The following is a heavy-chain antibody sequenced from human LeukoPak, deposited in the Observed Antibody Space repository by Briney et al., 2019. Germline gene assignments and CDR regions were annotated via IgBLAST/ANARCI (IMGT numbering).Heavy chain of an antibody. CDR2: IYTSGST. Sequence: SETLSLTCTVSGGSISSYYWSWIRQPAGKGLEWIGRIYTSGSTNYNPSLKSRVTMSVDTSKNQFSLKLSSVPAADTAVYYCARALLPYYDILTGYYKHPIDAFDIWGQGTMVTVSS. CDR3: ARALLPYYDILTGYYKHPIDAFDI. D-gene: IGHD3-9*01. CDR1: GGSISSYY. V-gene: IGHV4-4*07. J-gene: IGHJ3*02.